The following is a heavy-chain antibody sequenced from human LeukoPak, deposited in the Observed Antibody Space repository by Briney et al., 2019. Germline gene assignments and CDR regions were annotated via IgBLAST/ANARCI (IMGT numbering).Heavy chain of an antibody. J-gene: IGHJ4*02. Sequence: GESLKISCQGSGYSFTSYWIGWVRQMPGKGLEWMGIIYLGDSDTRYSAPFQGQVTISADKSITTAYLQWSSLKASDSAMYYCARRVWNNWNDPRGYFDYWGQGTLVTVSS. CDR2: IYLGDSDT. CDR1: GYSFTSYW. V-gene: IGHV5-51*01. CDR3: ARRVWNNWNDPRGYFDY. D-gene: IGHD1-1*01.